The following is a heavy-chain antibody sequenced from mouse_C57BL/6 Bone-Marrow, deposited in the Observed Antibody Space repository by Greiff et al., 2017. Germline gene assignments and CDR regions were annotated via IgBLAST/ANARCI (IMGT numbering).Heavy chain of an antibody. V-gene: IGHV1-81*01. J-gene: IGHJ3*01. D-gene: IGHD2-1*01. CDR2: IYPRSGNT. Sequence: QVKLQQSGAELARPGASVKLSCKASGYTFTSYGISWVKQRTGQGLEWIGEIYPRSGNTYYNEKFKGKATLTEDKSSSTAYMGLRSLTSEDSAVYFCALYPVWFAYWGQGTLVTVAA. CDR1: GYTFTSYG. CDR3: ALYPVWFAY.